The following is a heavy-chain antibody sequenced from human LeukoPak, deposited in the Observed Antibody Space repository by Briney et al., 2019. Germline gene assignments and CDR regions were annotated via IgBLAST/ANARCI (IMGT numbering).Heavy chain of an antibody. V-gene: IGHV1-8*03. D-gene: IGHD3-22*01. Sequence: APVKVSCKASGYTFTNYDINWVRQATGQGLEWMGWMNPNSGNTGYAQKFQGRVTFTRNTSISTAYMELSSLRSEDTAVYYCARDYYDSSAPLVGFDPWGQGTLVTVSS. J-gene: IGHJ5*02. CDR1: GYTFTNYD. CDR3: ARDYYDSSAPLVGFDP. CDR2: MNPNSGNT.